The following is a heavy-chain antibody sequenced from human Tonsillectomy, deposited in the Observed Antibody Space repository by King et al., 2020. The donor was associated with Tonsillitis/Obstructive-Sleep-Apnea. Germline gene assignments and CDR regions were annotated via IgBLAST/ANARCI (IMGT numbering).Heavy chain of an antibody. V-gene: IGHV4-31*03. D-gene: IGHD3-22*01. J-gene: IGHJ5*02. CDR2: IYYSGST. CDR3: ARAYPNWWYDSSGYYARWFDP. Sequence: QLQLQESGPGLVKPSQTLSLTCTVSGGSISSGGYYWSWIRQHPGKGLEWIGYIYYSGSTYYNPSLKSRVTISVDTSKNQFSLKLSSVTAADTAVYYCARAYPNWWYDSSGYYARWFDPWGQGTLVTVSS. CDR1: GGSISSGGYY.